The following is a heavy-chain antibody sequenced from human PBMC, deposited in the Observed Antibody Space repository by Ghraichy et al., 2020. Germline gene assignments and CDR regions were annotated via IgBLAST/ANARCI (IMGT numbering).Heavy chain of an antibody. CDR2: IKQDGSEK. J-gene: IGHJ4*02. D-gene: IGHD3-10*01. CDR1: GFTFSSYW. V-gene: IGHV3-7*03. Sequence: GGSLRLSCAASGFTFSSYWMSWVRQAPGKGLEWVANIKQDGSEKYYVDSVKGRFTISRDNAKNSLYLQMNSLRAEDTAVYYCARERFGELSGPDYWGQGTLVTVSS. CDR3: ARERFGELSGPDY.